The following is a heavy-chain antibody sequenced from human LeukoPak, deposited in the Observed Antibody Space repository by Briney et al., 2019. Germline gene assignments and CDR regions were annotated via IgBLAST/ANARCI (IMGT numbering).Heavy chain of an antibody. CDR3: ARVRITIFGVVHARAFDI. V-gene: IGHV4-61*02. Sequence: SSETLSLTCTVSGGSISSGSYYWRWIRQPAGKGVEWIGRIYTSGSTNYNPSLKSRVTISVDTSKNQFSLKLSSVTAADTAVYYCARVRITIFGVVHARAFDIWGQGTMVTVSS. J-gene: IGHJ3*02. CDR2: IYTSGST. CDR1: GGSISSGSYY. D-gene: IGHD3-3*01.